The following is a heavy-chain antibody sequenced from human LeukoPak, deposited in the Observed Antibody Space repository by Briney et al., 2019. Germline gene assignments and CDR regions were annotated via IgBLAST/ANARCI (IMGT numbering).Heavy chain of an antibody. Sequence: GASVKVSYKASGYTFTTYSLAWVRQAPGQRLEGMGWISVNNGGTNYAQSFQDRVTLTRDTSTNTAYLELRSLRSDDTAIIYCATATQPRGYFLHWGQGTLVTVFS. J-gene: IGHJ1*01. CDR2: ISVNNGGT. V-gene: IGHV1-18*01. D-gene: IGHD2-2*01. CDR1: GYTFTTYS. CDR3: ATATQPRGYFLH.